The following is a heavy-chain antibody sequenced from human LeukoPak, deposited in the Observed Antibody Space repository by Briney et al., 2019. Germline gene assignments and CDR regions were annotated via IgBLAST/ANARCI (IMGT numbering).Heavy chain of an antibody. CDR2: ISGSGGST. D-gene: IGHD2-15*01. J-gene: IGHJ4*02. CDR1: GFTFSSYA. CDR3: AKGLEGYCSGGSCYSGEY. V-gene: IGHV3-23*01. Sequence: PGGSLRLSCAASGFTFSSYAMSWVRQAPGKGLEWVSAISGSGGSTYYADSVKGRFTITRDNSKNTLYLQMNSLRAEDTAVYYCAKGLEGYCSGGSCYSGEYWGQGTLVTVSS.